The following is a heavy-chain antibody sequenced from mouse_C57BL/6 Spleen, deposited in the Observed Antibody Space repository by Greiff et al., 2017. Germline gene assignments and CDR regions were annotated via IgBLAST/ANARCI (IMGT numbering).Heavy chain of an antibody. CDR1: GYTFTSYW. CDR2: IDPKSGGT. V-gene: IGHV1-72*01. CDR3: ARSGDYDLYAMDY. D-gene: IGHD2-4*01. Sequence: VQLQQPGAELVKPGASVKLSCKASGYTFTSYWMHWVKQRPGRGLEWIGRIDPKSGGTKYNEKFKSKATLTVDKPSSTAYMQLSSLTSEDAAVYYGARSGDYDLYAMDYWGQGTSVTVSS. J-gene: IGHJ4*01.